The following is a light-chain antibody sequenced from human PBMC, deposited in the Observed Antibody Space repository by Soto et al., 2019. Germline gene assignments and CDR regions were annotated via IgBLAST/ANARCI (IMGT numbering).Light chain of an antibody. J-gene: IGLJ1*01. Sequence: QSVLTQPPSASGTPGQSVTISCSGSSSNIGSNYVYWYQQLPGTAPKLLIYRNDQRPSGVPDRFSGSKSGTSASLAISGLRSEDEADYYCAAWDDSLSRYVFGSGTKLTVL. CDR1: SSNIGSNY. CDR2: RND. V-gene: IGLV1-47*01. CDR3: AAWDDSLSRYV.